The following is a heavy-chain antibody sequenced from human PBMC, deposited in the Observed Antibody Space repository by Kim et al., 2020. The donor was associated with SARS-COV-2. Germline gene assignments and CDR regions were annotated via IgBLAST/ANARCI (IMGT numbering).Heavy chain of an antibody. CDR2: IRSKAYGGTT. V-gene: IGHV3-49*04. J-gene: IGHJ6*02. D-gene: IGHD5-18*01. CDR1: GFTFGDYA. Sequence: GGSLRLSCTASGFTFGDYAMSWVRQAPGKGLEWVGFIRSKAYGGTTEYAASVKGRFTISRDDSKSIAYLQMNSLKTEDTAVYYCTGWIQLWLETPRNYYYYGMDVWGQGTTVTVSS. CDR3: TGWIQLWLETPRNYYYYGMDV.